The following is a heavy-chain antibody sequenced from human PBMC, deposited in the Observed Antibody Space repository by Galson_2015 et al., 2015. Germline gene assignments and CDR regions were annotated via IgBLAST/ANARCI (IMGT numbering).Heavy chain of an antibody. D-gene: IGHD3-3*01. CDR3: ARSLRLLEEVNWFDP. Sequence: CAISGDSVSSNSAAWNWIRQSPSRGLEWLGRTYYRSKWYNDYAVSVKSRITINPDTSKNQFSLQLNSVTPEDTAVYYCARSLRLLEEVNWFDPWGQGTLVTVSS. CDR2: TYYRSKWYN. V-gene: IGHV6-1*01. CDR1: GDSVSSNSAA. J-gene: IGHJ5*02.